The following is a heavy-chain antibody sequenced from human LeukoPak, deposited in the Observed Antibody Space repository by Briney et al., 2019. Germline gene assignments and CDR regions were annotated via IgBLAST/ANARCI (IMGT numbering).Heavy chain of an antibody. J-gene: IGHJ4*02. V-gene: IGHV3-66*01. D-gene: IGHD3-10*01. CDR1: GFTVSSNY. Sequence: PGGSLGLSYAASGFTVSSNYMSWVRQAPGKGLEWVSVIYSGGSTYYADSVKGRFTISRDNSKNTLYLQMNSLRAEDTAVYYCARDRMVRGVIGSEGFDYWGQGTLVTVSS. CDR3: ARDRMVRGVIGSEGFDY. CDR2: IYSGGST.